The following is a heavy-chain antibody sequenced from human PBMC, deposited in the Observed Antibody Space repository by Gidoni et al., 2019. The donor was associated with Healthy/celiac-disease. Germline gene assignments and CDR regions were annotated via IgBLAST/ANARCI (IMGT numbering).Heavy chain of an antibody. V-gene: IGHV3-30*18. CDR1: GFTLGSYC. J-gene: IGHJ4*02. D-gene: IGHD5-12*01. Sequence: QVQLVESGGGVVQPGRSLRLSCAASGFTLGSYCMHWVRQAPGKGLEVVAVISYEGSNKYYADSVKGRFTISRDNSKNTLYLQMNSLRAEDTAVYYCAKDLKRPIDGYNSCYFDYWGQGTLVTVSS. CDR2: ISYEGSNK. CDR3: AKDLKRPIDGYNSCYFDY.